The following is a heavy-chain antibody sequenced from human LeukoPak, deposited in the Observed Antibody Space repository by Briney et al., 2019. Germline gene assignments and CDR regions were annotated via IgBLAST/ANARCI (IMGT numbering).Heavy chain of an antibody. J-gene: IGHJ4*02. V-gene: IGHV3-21*01. CDR2: IGGRNGYI. CDR1: GFTFSSYS. CDR3: ARTAIGYSDSSGYYFDY. D-gene: IGHD3-22*01. Sequence: PGGSLRLSCAASGFTFSSYSMNWVRQAPGKGLEWVSSIGGRNGYIYYANSVKGRFTISRDNAKNSLYLQMNGLRAEDTAVYYCARTAIGYSDSSGYYFDYWGQGTLVTVPS.